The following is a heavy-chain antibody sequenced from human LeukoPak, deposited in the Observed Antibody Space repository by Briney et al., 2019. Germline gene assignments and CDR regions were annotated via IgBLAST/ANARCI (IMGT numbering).Heavy chain of an antibody. CDR1: GFTFSDHY. Sequence: GGSLRLSCAVSGFTFSDHYMSWIRQAPGKGLEWVSYISSSGGTIYYADSVKGRFTISRDNAKNSLYLQMNSLRAEDTAVYYCARDRYGDYEFGYWGQGTQVTVSS. CDR2: ISSSGGTI. CDR3: ARDRYGDYEFGY. J-gene: IGHJ4*02. V-gene: IGHV3-11*01. D-gene: IGHD4-17*01.